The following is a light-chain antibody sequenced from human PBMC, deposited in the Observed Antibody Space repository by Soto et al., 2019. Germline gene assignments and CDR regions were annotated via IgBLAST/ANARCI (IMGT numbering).Light chain of an antibody. J-gene: IGKJ1*01. V-gene: IGKV1-5*03. CDR1: QTISTL. CDR2: KAS. Sequence: DIQMTLSPSTLSASVGDRVTITCQASQTISTLLAWYQQRPGKAPNLLIYKASSLESGVPSRFSGSGSGTEFTLTISSLQPDDFATYFCQQYSTYPWTFGQGTKVEVK. CDR3: QQYSTYPWT.